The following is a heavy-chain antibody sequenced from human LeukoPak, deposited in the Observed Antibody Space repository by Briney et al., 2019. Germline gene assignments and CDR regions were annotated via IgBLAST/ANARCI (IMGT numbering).Heavy chain of an antibody. CDR2: INHNGNVN. Sequence: GGSLRLSCKASGFTFSSYWMNWARQAPGQGLEWVASINHNGNVNYYVDSVKGRFTISRDNAKNSLYLQMSNLRAEDTAVYFCARGGGLDVWAQGATVTVSS. V-gene: IGHV3-7*03. J-gene: IGHJ6*02. CDR1: GFTFSSYW. CDR3: ARGGGLDV. D-gene: IGHD3-16*01.